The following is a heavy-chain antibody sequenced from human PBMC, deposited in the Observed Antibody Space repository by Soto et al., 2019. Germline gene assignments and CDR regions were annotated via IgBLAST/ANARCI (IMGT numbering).Heavy chain of an antibody. CDR2: IYYSGST. CDR3: ARRYGGNFDY. CDR1: GGSISSYY. V-gene: IGHV4-59*01. J-gene: IGHJ4*02. D-gene: IGHD1-26*01. Sequence: SETLSLTCTVFGGSISSYYWSWIRQPPGKGLEWIGYIYYSGSTSYNPSLKSRVTISVDTSKNQFSLKLSSVTAADTAVYYCARRYGGNFDYWGQGTLVTVSS.